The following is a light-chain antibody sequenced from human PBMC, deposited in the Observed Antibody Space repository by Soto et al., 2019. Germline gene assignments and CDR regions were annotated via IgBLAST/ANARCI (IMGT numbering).Light chain of an antibody. V-gene: IGLV1-40*01. CDR2: GNN. Sequence: QPVLTQPPSVSGAPGQRVTISCTGSSSNIGAGYYVQWYQQLPGTAPQLLIYGNNNRPSGVPDRFSGSNSGTSASLAITGLQAEDEAEYYCQSFDSSLSGWVFGGGTKVTVL. J-gene: IGLJ3*02. CDR1: SSNIGAGYY. CDR3: QSFDSSLSGWV.